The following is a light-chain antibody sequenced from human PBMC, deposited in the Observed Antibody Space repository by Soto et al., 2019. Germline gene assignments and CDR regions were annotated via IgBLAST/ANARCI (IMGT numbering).Light chain of an antibody. CDR2: NDD. J-gene: IGLJ3*02. Sequence: NVMLTQPHSVSESPGKTVIISCTRSSGSIDSNYVQWFQKRPGSAPTTVIFNDDQRPSGVPARFSGSVDSSSNSASLTISGLRTEDEAEYYCQSFDSTSRVFGGGTKLTVL. CDR1: SGSIDSNY. CDR3: QSFDSTSRV. V-gene: IGLV6-57*04.